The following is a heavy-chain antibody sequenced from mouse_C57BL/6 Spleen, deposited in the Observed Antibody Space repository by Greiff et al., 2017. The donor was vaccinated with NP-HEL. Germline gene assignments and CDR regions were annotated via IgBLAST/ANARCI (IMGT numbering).Heavy chain of an antibody. CDR2: INPNNGGT. CDR1: GYTFTDSY. CDR3: ARRGYYGSSAWFAY. D-gene: IGHD1-1*01. J-gene: IGHJ3*01. Sequence: EVQLQQSGPELVKPGASVKISCKASGYTFTDSYMNWVKQSHGKSLEWIGDINPNNGGTSYNQKFKGKATLTVDKSSSTAYMELRSLTSEDSAVYYCARRGYYGSSAWFAYWGQGTLVTVSA. V-gene: IGHV1-26*01.